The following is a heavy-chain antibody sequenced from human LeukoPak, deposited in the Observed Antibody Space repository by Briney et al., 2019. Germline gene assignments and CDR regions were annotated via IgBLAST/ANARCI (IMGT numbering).Heavy chain of an antibody. CDR3: ARDGGLNPL. CDR1: GGTFSSYA. D-gene: IGHD5-12*01. J-gene: IGHJ4*02. Sequence: SVKVSCKASGGTFSSYAISWVRQAPGQGLEWMGRITPILGIANYAQKFQGRVAITADKSTSTAYMELSSLRSEDTAVYYCARDGGLNPLWGQGTLITVSS. CDR2: ITPILGIA. V-gene: IGHV1-69*04.